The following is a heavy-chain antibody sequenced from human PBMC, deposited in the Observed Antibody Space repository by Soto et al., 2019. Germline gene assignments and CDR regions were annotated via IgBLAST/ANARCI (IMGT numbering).Heavy chain of an antibody. CDR3: ARYASGSYPATHFDY. V-gene: IGHV4-61*08. CDR1: CGSIGDRGYP. J-gene: IGHJ4*02. CDR2: IYYSGST. D-gene: IGHD3-10*01. Sequence: SELLCLPWAVFCGSIGDRGYPRSWIRQPPGKGLEWIGYIYYSGSTNYNPSLRSRVTISADTSKNQFSLKVNSVTAADTAVYYCARYASGSYPATHFDYGGQGILFTV.